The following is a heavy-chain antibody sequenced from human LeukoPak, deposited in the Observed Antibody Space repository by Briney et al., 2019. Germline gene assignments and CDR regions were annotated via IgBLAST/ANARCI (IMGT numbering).Heavy chain of an antibody. CDR3: AGLGGTARMDV. D-gene: IGHD3-16*01. V-gene: IGHV4-59*01. J-gene: IGHJ6*02. CDR2: MHHSGSA. CDR1: GGSISCYY. Sequence: SETLSLTCSVSGGSISCYYWIWMRQSPGKGLEWIGYMHHSGSASDNPSLKSRVTISLDTPKNQFSLKLSSVTAADTAVYYCAGLGGTARMDVWGQGTTVTVS.